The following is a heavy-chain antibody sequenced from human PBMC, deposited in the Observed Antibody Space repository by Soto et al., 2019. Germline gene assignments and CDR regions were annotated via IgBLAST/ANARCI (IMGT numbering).Heavy chain of an antibody. CDR2: IYYSGST. V-gene: IGHV4-30-4*01. Sequence: PSETLSLTCTVSGGSISSGDYYWMWIRQPPGKGLEWIGYIYYSGSTYYNPSLKSRVTISVDTSKNQFSLKLSSVTAADTAVYYCARVRYNWNYAGFDYWGQGTLVTVPS. J-gene: IGHJ4*02. CDR1: GGSISSGDYY. D-gene: IGHD1-7*01. CDR3: ARVRYNWNYAGFDY.